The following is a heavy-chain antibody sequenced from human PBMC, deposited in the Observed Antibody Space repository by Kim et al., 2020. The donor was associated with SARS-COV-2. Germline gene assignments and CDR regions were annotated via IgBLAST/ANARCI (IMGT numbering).Heavy chain of an antibody. V-gene: IGHV4-59*01. CDR3: ARSYSSSGYYYYGMDV. Sequence: SETLSLTCTVSGGSISTYYWSWIRQPPGKGLEWIAYIYYTVTTNYNPSLKSRVTISLDTSKNHFSLRLSSVTAADTAVYYCARSYSSSGYYYYGMDVWGQGTTVTVSS. CDR2: IYYTVTT. CDR1: GGSISTYY. D-gene: IGHD6-13*01. J-gene: IGHJ6*02.